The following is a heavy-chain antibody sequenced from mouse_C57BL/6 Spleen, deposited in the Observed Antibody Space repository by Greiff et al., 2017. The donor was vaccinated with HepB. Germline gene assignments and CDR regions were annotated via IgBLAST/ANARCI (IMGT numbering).Heavy chain of an antibody. CDR2: INPSTGGT. J-gene: IGHJ2*01. D-gene: IGHD1-2*01. V-gene: IGHV1-42*01. Sequence: VQLQQSGPELVKPGASVKISCKASGYSFTGYYMNWVKQSPEKSLEWIGEINPSTGGTTYNQKFKAKATLTVDKSSSTAYMQLKSLTSEDSAVYYCARGSGGRRDYWGQGTTLTVSS. CDR1: GYSFTGYY. CDR3: ARGSGGRRDY.